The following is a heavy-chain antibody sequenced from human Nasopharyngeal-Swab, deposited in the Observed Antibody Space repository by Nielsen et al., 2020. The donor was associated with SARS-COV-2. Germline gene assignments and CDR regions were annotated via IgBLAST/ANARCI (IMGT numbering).Heavy chain of an antibody. D-gene: IGHD7-27*01. CDR1: GFTFSSYA. Sequence: LKISCAASGFTFSSYAMYWVRQAPGKGLEWVAVISYDGSNKYYADSVKGRFTISRDNSKNTVYLQMNSLRAEDTAVYYCARALWGSYYYGMDVWGQGTTVTVSS. J-gene: IGHJ6*02. CDR3: ARALWGSYYYGMDV. V-gene: IGHV3-30*04. CDR2: ISYDGSNK.